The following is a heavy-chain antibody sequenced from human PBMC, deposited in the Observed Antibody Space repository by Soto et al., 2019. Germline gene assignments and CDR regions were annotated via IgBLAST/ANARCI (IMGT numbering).Heavy chain of an antibody. D-gene: IGHD6-13*01. CDR1: GGSFSGYY. CDR2: INHSGST. J-gene: IGHJ4*02. Sequence: SETLSLTCAVYGGSFSGYYWSWIRQPPGKGLEWIGEINHSGSTNYNPSLKSRVTISVDTSKNQFSLKLSSVTAADTAVYYCARHSNEYRKSLDYWGKGTLVTVSS. V-gene: IGHV4-34*01. CDR3: ARHSNEYRKSLDY.